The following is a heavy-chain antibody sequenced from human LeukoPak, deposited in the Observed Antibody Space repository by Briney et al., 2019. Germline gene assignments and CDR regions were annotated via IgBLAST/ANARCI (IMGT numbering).Heavy chain of an antibody. CDR2: IIPIFGTA. D-gene: IGHD1-26*01. V-gene: IGHV1-69*06. J-gene: IGHJ3*02. CDR3: ATYATVGAFDI. CDR1: GGTFSSYA. Sequence: SVKVSCKASGGTFSSYAISWVRQAPGQGLEWMGGIIPIFGTANYAQKFQGRVTMTEDTSTDTAYMELSSLRSEDTAVYYCATYATVGAFDIWGQGTMVTVSS.